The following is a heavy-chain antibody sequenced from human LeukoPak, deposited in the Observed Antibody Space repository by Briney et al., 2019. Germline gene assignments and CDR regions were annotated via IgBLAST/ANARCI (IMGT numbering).Heavy chain of an antibody. J-gene: IGHJ4*02. Sequence: ASVKVSCKASGYTFTGYYMHWVRQAPGQGLEWMGWINPNSGGTNYAQKFQGRVTMTTDTSTSTAYVELRSLRSDDTAVYYCARDTDYYDSSGYYLPFDYWGQGTLVTVSS. V-gene: IGHV1-2*02. D-gene: IGHD3-22*01. CDR3: ARDTDYYDSSGYYLPFDY. CDR1: GYTFTGYY. CDR2: INPNSGGT.